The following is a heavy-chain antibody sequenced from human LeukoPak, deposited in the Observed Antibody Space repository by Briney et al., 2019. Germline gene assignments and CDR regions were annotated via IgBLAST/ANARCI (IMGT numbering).Heavy chain of an antibody. V-gene: IGHV3-23*01. D-gene: IGHD3-10*01. CDR2: IKDADAKP. CDR1: GLAVSTSV. Sequence: PGGSLRLSCATSGLAVSTSVIYWFRQAPGKGLEWVSDIKDADAKPSYADSVKSRFTISRDNSKNTVYLEMNSLRAEDTALYYCAKVGVRINSGDYWGQGTLVTVSA. CDR3: AKVGVRINSGDY. J-gene: IGHJ4*02.